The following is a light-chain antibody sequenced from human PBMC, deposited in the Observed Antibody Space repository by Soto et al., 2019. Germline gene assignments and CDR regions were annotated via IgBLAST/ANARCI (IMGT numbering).Light chain of an antibody. V-gene: IGKV3-15*01. CDR2: GTS. Sequence: DIVMAQSPAALSVSPVQGPTLSCRASQIVSSNLAWYQQKPGQAPRLLIYGTSTRATGIPARFSGSGSGTEFTLTISSLQSEDFAVYYCQQYNNWSWTFGQGTKVDI. J-gene: IGKJ1*01. CDR1: QIVSSN. CDR3: QQYNNWSWT.